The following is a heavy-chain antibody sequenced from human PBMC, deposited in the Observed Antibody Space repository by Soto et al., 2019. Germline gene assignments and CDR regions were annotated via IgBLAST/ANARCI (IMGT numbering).Heavy chain of an antibody. CDR2: IWYDGNNQ. J-gene: IGHJ4*02. V-gene: IGHV3-33*01. Sequence: QVQLVESGGGVVQPGRSLRLSCTASGLTFSNYGIYWVRQAPGKGLEWVALIWYDGNNQYYADSVKGRFTISRDNSKNTLHLPMNSLRAEDTAVYYCASVRSTYYFDYWDQGTLVTVSS. CDR3: ASVRSTYYFDY. CDR1: GLTFSNYG.